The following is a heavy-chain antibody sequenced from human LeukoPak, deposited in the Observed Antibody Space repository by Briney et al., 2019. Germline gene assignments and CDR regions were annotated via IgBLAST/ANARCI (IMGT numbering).Heavy chain of an antibody. CDR3: ARGTLYSGWSYYFDY. CDR1: GGSISSNGYY. Sequence: SETLSLTCTVSGGSISSNGYYWAWFRQPPGKGLEWIGSIYYSGGTYYNPSLKSRVTISVDMSKNHFSLRLSSVTAADTAMYYCARGTLYSGWSYYFDYWGQGSQVTVSS. CDR2: IYYSGGT. D-gene: IGHD6-19*01. J-gene: IGHJ4*02. V-gene: IGHV4-39*07.